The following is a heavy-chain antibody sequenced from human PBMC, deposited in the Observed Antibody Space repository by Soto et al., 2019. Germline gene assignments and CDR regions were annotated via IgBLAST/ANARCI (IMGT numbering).Heavy chain of an antibody. J-gene: IGHJ4*02. CDR3: GKCLISVAQGAFDY. CDR1: GFTFSSYA. CDR2: ISGSSGST. V-gene: IGHV3-23*01. D-gene: IGHD5-12*01. Sequence: EVQLLESGGGLVQPGGSLRLSCAASGFTFSSYAMSWVRQAPGKGLEWVASISGSSGSTYYGDSVKGRFVISRDNSKYTLYLQMISLRAEDTVVYCCGKCLISVAQGAFDYWGWGTLFTVS.